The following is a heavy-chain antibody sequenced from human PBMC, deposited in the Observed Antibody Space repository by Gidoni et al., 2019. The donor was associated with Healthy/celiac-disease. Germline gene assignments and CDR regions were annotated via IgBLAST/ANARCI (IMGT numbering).Heavy chain of an antibody. CDR3: ARDPKTYYYGSGSSKSDT. V-gene: IGHV3-21*01. J-gene: IGHJ4*02. Sequence: EVQLVESGGGLVKPGGSLRLSCAASGFSFSSYSMNWVRQAPGKGLEGVSSISSSSSYIYYADSVKGRFTISRDNAKNSLYLQMNSLRAEDTAVYYCARDPKTYYYGSGSSKSDTWGQGTLVTVSS. CDR2: ISSSSSYI. D-gene: IGHD3-10*01. CDR1: GFSFSSYS.